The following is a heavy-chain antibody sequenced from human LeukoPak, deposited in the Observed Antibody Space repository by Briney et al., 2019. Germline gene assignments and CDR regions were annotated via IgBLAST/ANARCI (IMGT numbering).Heavy chain of an antibody. J-gene: IGHJ6*02. Sequence: GGSLRLSCAASGFTFSNAWMSWVRQAPGKGLEWVGRIKSKTDGGTTDYAAPVKGRFTISRDDSKNTLYLQMNSLKTEDTAVYYCTADLVFTYYGLDVWGQGTTVTVSS. D-gene: IGHD3-9*01. CDR2: IKSKTDGGTT. V-gene: IGHV3-15*01. CDR3: TADLVFTYYGLDV. CDR1: GFTFSNAW.